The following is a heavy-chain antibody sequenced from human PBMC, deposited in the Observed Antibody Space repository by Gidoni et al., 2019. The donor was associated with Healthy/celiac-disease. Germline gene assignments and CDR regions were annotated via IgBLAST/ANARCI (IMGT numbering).Heavy chain of an antibody. D-gene: IGHD2-15*01. J-gene: IGHJ5*02. V-gene: IGHV4-61*02. CDR3: ARAPVGYCSGGSCVNWFDP. CDR1: GGSISSGSSY. Sequence: QVQLQESGPGLVKPSQTLSLTCTVSGGSISSGSSYWSWIRQPAGKGLEWIGRIYTSGSTNYNPSLKSRVTISVDTSKNQFSLKLSSVTAADTAVYYCARAPVGYCSGGSCVNWFDPWGQGTLVTVSS. CDR2: IYTSGST.